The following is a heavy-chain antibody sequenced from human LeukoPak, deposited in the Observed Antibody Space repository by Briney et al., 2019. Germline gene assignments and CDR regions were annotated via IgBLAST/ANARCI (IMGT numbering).Heavy chain of an antibody. CDR3: AKDRDCSSTSCFPLYYYYGMDV. CDR1: GFTFSSYG. Sequence: GGSLRLSCAASGFTFSSYGMHWVRQAPGKGLEWVAVISYDGSNKYYADSVKGRFTISRDNSKNTLYLQMNSLRAEDTAVYYCAKDRDCSSTSCFPLYYYYGMDVWGQGTTVTVSS. D-gene: IGHD2-2*01. V-gene: IGHV3-30*18. CDR2: ISYDGSNK. J-gene: IGHJ6*02.